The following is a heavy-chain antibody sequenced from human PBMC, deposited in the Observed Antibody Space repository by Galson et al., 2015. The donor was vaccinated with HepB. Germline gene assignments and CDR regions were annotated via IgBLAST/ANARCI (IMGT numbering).Heavy chain of an antibody. CDR3: ARGDIVVVPAAIPY. CDR2: ISSSSSYI. D-gene: IGHD2-2*02. J-gene: IGHJ4*02. CDR1: GFTFSSYS. Sequence: SLRLSCAASGFTFSSYSMNWVRQAPGKGLEWVSSISSSSSYIYYADSVKGRFTISRDNAKNSLYLQMNSLRAEDTAVYYCARGDIVVVPAAIPYWGQGTLVTVSS. V-gene: IGHV3-21*01.